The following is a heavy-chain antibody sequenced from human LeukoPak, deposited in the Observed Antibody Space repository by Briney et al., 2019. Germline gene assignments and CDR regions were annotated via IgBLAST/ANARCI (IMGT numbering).Heavy chain of an antibody. CDR2: IYWDDDK. D-gene: IGHD3-10*01. V-gene: IGHV2-5*02. CDR3: AHGVLRGSGSYYPYFDY. Sequence: SGPTLVKPTQTLTLTCTFSGFSLSTSGVGVGWIRQPPGKALEWLAVIYWDDDKLYSPSLKTRLTITKDTSKNQVVLTMTNMDPVDTATYYCAHGVLRGSGSYYPYFDYWGQGTLVTVSS. J-gene: IGHJ4*02. CDR1: GFSLSTSGVG.